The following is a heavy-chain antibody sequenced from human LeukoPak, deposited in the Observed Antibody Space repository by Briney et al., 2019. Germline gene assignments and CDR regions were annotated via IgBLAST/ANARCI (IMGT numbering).Heavy chain of an antibody. Sequence: GGSLRLSCAASGFTFSSYTIHWVRQPPGKGLEWVSSISGGSGNTYYADSVKGRFTISRDNSKNTLYVQMNSLRAEDTAVYYCAKRISSRTGGYRLDYWGQGTLVTVSS. V-gene: IGHV3-23*01. D-gene: IGHD5-24*01. CDR1: GFTFSSYT. CDR3: AKRISSRTGGYRLDY. CDR2: ISGGSGNT. J-gene: IGHJ4*02.